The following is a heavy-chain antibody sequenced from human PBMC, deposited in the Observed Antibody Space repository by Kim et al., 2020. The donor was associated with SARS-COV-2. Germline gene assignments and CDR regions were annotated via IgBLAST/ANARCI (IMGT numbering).Heavy chain of an antibody. Sequence: DSGKGRFTISRDNSKNTLYLQMNSLRAEDTAVYYCAKADYASGSYSGFDYWGQGTLVTVSS. D-gene: IGHD3-10*01. V-gene: IGHV3-23*01. J-gene: IGHJ4*02. CDR3: AKADYASGSYSGFDY.